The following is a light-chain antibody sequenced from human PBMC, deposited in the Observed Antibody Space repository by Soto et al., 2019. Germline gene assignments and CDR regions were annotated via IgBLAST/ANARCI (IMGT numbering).Light chain of an antibody. Sequence: AIQMTQSLSSLSASVGDRVNITCRASQGIRNDLAWYQQRPGAAPKLLIFASSNLQTGVPSRFRGSGSGTDFTLTISSLLPDDFATYYCLQDYTYPRTFGQGTKVDIK. J-gene: IGKJ1*01. CDR3: LQDYTYPRT. CDR1: QGIRND. V-gene: IGKV1-6*01. CDR2: ASS.